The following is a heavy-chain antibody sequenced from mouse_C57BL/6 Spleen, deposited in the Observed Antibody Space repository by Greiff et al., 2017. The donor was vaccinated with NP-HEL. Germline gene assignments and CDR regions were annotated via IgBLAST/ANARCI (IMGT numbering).Heavy chain of an antibody. D-gene: IGHD2-1*01. Sequence: EVKLMESGGGLVQPGGSLKLSCAASGFTFSDYGMAWVRQAPRKGPEWVAFISNLAYSIYYADTVTGRFTISRENAKNTLYLEMSSLRSEDTAMYYCARRDLLWYFDVWGTGTTVTVSS. CDR2: ISNLAYSI. CDR1: GFTFSDYG. CDR3: ARRDLLWYFDV. V-gene: IGHV5-15*01. J-gene: IGHJ1*03.